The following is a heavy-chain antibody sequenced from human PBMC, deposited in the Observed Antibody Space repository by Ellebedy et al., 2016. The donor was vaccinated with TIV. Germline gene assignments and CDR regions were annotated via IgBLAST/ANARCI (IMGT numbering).Heavy chain of an antibody. CDR2: MNPKSGNT. J-gene: IGHJ4*02. D-gene: IGHD1-14*01. CDR3: VRLIREPC. Sequence: ASVKVSXXASGYTFTTFEINCVRQATGQGLEWMGWMNPKSGNTGYAQKFQGRVTMTRDTSTSTAYMELSSLRSEDTAIYYCVRLIREPCWGQGTQVTVSS. CDR1: GYTFTTFE. V-gene: IGHV1-8*01.